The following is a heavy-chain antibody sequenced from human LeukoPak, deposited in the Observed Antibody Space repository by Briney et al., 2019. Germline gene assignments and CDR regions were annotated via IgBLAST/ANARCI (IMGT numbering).Heavy chain of an antibody. J-gene: IGHJ4*02. CDR2: INHSGST. Sequence: SETLSLTCAVYGESFSGYYWSWIRQPPGKGLEWIGEINHSGSTNYNPSLKSRVTISVDASKNQFSLKLSSVTAADTAVYYCASSSFFAYWGQGTLVTVSS. CDR3: ASSSFFAY. D-gene: IGHD6-13*01. CDR1: GESFSGYY. V-gene: IGHV4-34*01.